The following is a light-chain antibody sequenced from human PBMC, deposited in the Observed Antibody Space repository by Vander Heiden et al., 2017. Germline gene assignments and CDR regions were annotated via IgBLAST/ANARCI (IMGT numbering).Light chain of an antibody. CDR2: AAS. J-gene: IGKJ3*01. Sequence: DLQMAQSPSSLSASVGDRVTITCRASQSISSYVKWYQQKPGKAPKLLIYAASSLQSGVPSRFSGSGSGTDFTLTISSLQPEDFATYYCQQSYSNPFTFGHGTKVDIK. V-gene: IGKV1-39*01. CDR3: QQSYSNPFT. CDR1: QSISSY.